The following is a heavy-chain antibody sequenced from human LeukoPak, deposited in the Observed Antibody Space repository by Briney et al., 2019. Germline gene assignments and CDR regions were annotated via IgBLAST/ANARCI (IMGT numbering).Heavy chain of an antibody. D-gene: IGHD3-22*01. CDR1: GCSISSYY. CDR2: IYYSGST. V-gene: IGHV4-59*01. Sequence: SETLSLTCTVSGCSISSYYWSWIRQPPGKGLEWIAYIYYSGSTHYNPSLKSRVTISVDTSKNQFSLKLSSVTAADTAVYYCARWMYCYDDTGLDPWGQGTVVTVSS. J-gene: IGHJ5*02. CDR3: ARWMYCYDDTGLDP.